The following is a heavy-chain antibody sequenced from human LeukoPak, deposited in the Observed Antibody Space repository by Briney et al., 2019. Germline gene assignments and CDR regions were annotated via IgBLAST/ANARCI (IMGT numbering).Heavy chain of an antibody. CDR2: ISAYNGNT. CDR3: ARDHDFWSGYGDYYYGMDV. V-gene: IGHV1-18*01. Sequence: ASVKVSCKASGYTFTSYGISWVRQAPGQGLEWMGWISAYNGNTNDAQKLQGRVTMTTDTSTSTAYMELRSLRSDDTAVYYCARDHDFWSGYGDYYYGMDVWGQGTTVTVSS. CDR1: GYTFTSYG. D-gene: IGHD3-3*01. J-gene: IGHJ6*02.